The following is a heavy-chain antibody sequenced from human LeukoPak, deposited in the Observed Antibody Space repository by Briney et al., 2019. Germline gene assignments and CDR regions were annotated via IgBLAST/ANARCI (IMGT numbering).Heavy chain of an antibody. J-gene: IGHJ4*02. V-gene: IGHV1-46*01. Sequence: GASVKVSCKASGYTFTGYYMHWVRQAPGQGLEWMGIINPSGGSTSYAQKFQGRVTMTRDTSTSTVYMELSSLRSEDTAVYYCARASTNYDFWSGYLYEFDYWGQGTLVTVSS. D-gene: IGHD3-3*01. CDR2: INPSGGST. CDR1: GYTFTGYY. CDR3: ARASTNYDFWSGYLYEFDY.